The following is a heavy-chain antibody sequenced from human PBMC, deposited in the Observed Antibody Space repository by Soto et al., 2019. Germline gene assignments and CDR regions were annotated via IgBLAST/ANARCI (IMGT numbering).Heavy chain of an antibody. D-gene: IGHD5-12*01. V-gene: IGHV3-73*01. CDR3: TTRGDGYNADYDY. Sequence: EVPLVESGGGLVQPGGSLKLSCAASGFIFSGSAIHWVRQASGEGLEWVGRIRSKANSYATACAASLKGRFTISRDDSKNTAYLQMNSLKTEDTAVYYCTTRGDGYNADYDYWGQGTLVTVSS. CDR2: IRSKANSYAT. J-gene: IGHJ4*02. CDR1: GFIFSGSA.